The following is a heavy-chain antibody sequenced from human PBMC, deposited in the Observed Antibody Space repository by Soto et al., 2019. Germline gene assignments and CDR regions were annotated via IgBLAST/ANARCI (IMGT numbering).Heavy chain of an antibody. V-gene: IGHV1-69*01. J-gene: IGHJ6*02. CDR2: IIPIFGTA. CDR1: GGTFSSYA. Sequence: QVQLVQSGAEVKKPGSSVKVSCKASGGTFSSYAISWVRQAPGQGLEWMGGIIPIFGTANYAQKFQGRVTITADESTSTAYMELSSLRSEDTAVYYCAIIPVAGGLYYYYYGMDVWGQGTTVTVSS. D-gene: IGHD6-19*01. CDR3: AIIPVAGGLYYYYYGMDV.